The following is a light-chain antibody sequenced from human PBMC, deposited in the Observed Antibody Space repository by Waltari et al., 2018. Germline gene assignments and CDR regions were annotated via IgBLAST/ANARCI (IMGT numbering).Light chain of an antibody. CDR1: SGIIVGNYR. J-gene: IGLJ2*01. V-gene: IGLV5-45*03. CDR3: MSGHNNAVV. Sequence: AVLTQPSSLSASPGAPASLTCTLRSGIIVGNYRIYRSQQQQGSPPQYLLRYKSDSDKPQDAKVPRCFSGSKDASANAGIVRISELQAEDEADYYCMSGHNNAVVFGGGTTLTVL. CDR2: YKSDSDK.